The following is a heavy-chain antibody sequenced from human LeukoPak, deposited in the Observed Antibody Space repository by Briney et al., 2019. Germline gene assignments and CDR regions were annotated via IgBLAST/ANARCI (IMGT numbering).Heavy chain of an antibody. CDR2: IYYGGST. V-gene: IGHV4-59*11. D-gene: IGHD6-13*01. CDR3: ARDNAGSYPDY. J-gene: IGHJ4*02. CDR1: GGSISSHY. Sequence: PSETLSLTCTVSGGSISSHYWSWIRQPPGKGLEWIGYIYYGGSTNYNPSLKSRVTISVDTSKNQFSLKLSSVTAADTAVYYCARDNAGSYPDYWGQGTLVTVSS.